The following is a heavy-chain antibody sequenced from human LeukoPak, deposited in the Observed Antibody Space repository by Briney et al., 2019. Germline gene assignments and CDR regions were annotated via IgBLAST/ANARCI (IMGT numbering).Heavy chain of an antibody. D-gene: IGHD6-19*01. CDR2: INHSGST. CDR1: GGSFSGYY. Sequence: PSETLSLTCAVYGGSFSGYYWSWIRQPPGKGLEWIGEINHSGSTNYNPSLKSRVTISVDTSKNQFSLKLNSVTAADTAVYYCARIYSSGWYFMDYWGQGTLVTVSA. CDR3: ARIYSSGWYFMDY. V-gene: IGHV4-34*01. J-gene: IGHJ4*02.